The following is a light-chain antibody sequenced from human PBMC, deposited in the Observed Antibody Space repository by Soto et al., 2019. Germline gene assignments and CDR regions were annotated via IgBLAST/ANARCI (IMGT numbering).Light chain of an antibody. J-gene: IGKJ5*01. CDR2: GAS. CDR3: QQYNNWPPIT. V-gene: IGKV3-15*01. Sequence: EIVMTQSPATLSVSPGERATLSFMASRSVSSNVPRYTHTPGQDPRLLIYGASTRATGIPARFSGSGSGTEFTLTISSLQSEDFAVYYCQQYNNWPPITFGQGTRLEI. CDR1: RSVSSN.